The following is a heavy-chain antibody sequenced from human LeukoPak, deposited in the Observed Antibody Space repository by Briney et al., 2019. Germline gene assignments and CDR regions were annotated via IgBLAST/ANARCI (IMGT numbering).Heavy chain of an antibody. CDR1: GGSISSGGYY. V-gene: IGHV4-31*03. D-gene: IGHD3-10*01. Sequence: TSQTLSLTCTVSGGSISSGGYYWSWIRQHPGKGLEWIGYIYYSGSTYYNPSLKSRVTISVDTSKNQFSLKLSSVTAADTAVYYCARVDYGSGSYRFDPWGQGTLVTVSS. CDR3: ARVDYGSGSYRFDP. CDR2: IYYSGST. J-gene: IGHJ5*02.